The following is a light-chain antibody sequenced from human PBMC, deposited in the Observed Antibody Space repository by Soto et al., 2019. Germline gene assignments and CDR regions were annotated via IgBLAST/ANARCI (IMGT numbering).Light chain of an antibody. CDR3: HQTHSTPQT. CDR2: GAS. Sequence: DIRMTQSPSSLSASVGDRVTITCRASQTIDNCLNWYQQKPGKAPKLLIFGASRLQSGVPSRFSGSGSGTDFTLTISSLQPEDFATYYCHQTHSTPQTFGQGTNVEIK. V-gene: IGKV1-39*01. J-gene: IGKJ1*01. CDR1: QTIDNC.